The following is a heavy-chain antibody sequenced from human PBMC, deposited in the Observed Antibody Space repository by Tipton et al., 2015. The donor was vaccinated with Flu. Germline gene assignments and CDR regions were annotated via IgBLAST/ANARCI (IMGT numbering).Heavy chain of an antibody. CDR3: ARGDYYGYWYFDL. V-gene: IGHV4-39*07. CDR2: IYYSGST. D-gene: IGHD3-10*01. CDR1: GGSISSSSYY. J-gene: IGHJ2*01. Sequence: LRLSCTVSGGSISSSSYYWGWIRRPPGKGLEWIGSIYYSGSTYYNPSLKSRVTISVGTSKNQFSLKLSSVTSADTAVYYCARGDYYGYWYFDLWGRGTLVTVSS.